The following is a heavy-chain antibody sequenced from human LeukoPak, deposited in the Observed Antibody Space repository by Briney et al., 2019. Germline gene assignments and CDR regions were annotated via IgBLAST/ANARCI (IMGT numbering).Heavy chain of an antibody. J-gene: IGHJ4*03. Sequence: AGGSLRLSCAASGFTFSSHSLDWVRQAPGKGLEWVSSISSTSSYIYYADSVKGRFTISRDNSRNSLYLQMNSLRAEDTAVYYCARLGHYSDYAPAYSGQGTLVTVSS. CDR2: ISSTSSYI. CDR1: GFTFSSHS. V-gene: IGHV3-21*04. D-gene: IGHD4-11*01. CDR3: ARLGHYSDYAPAY.